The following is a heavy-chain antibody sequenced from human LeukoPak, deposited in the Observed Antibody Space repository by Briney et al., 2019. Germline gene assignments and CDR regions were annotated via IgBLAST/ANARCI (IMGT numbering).Heavy chain of an antibody. J-gene: IGHJ6*03. D-gene: IGHD3-3*01. CDR1: GFTFSDYY. CDR2: ISSSGSTI. CDR3: ARVTHYDFWSGYSGTGYYYYMDV. V-gene: IGHV3-11*04. Sequence: GGSLRLSCAASGFTFSDYYMSWIRQAPGKGLEWVSYISSSGSTIYYADSVKGRFTISRDNAKNSLYLQMNSLRAEDTAVYYCARVTHYDFWSGYSGTGYYYYMDVWGKGTTVTVSS.